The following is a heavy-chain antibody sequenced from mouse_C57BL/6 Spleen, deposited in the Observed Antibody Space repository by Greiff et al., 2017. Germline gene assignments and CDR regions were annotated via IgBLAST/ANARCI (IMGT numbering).Heavy chain of an antibody. D-gene: IGHD2-3*01. CDR3: ASPGTYDGYPYYAMDY. V-gene: IGHV1-84*01. CDR1: GYTFTDYY. Sequence: VQLQESGPELVKPGASVKISCKASGYTFTDYYINWVKQRPGQGLEWIGWIYPGSGNTKYNEKFKGKATLTVDTSSSTAYMQLSSLTSEDSAVYFCASPGTYDGYPYYAMDYWGQGTSVTVSS. J-gene: IGHJ4*01. CDR2: IYPGSGNT.